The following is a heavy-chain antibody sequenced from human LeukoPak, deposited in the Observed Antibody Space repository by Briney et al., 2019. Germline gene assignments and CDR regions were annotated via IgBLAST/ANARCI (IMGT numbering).Heavy chain of an antibody. CDR3: ARARSSSGYIDY. J-gene: IGHJ4*02. Sequence: SVKVSCKASGGTLSSYAISWVRQAPGQGLEWMGRIIPILGIANYAQKFQGRVTITADKSTSTAYMELSGLRSEDTAVYYCARARSSSGYIDYWGQGTLVTVSS. V-gene: IGHV1-69*04. CDR2: IIPILGIA. D-gene: IGHD3-22*01. CDR1: GGTLSSYA.